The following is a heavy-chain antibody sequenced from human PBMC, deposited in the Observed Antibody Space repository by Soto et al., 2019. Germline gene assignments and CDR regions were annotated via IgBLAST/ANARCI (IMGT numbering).Heavy chain of an antibody. CDR3: AVGTGGYYHGLDV. V-gene: IGHV4-34*01. D-gene: IGHD3-10*01. J-gene: IGHJ6*02. Sequence: SETLSLTCTVSGDSFSGFFWTWIRQPPGKGLEWIGELHHTGTINYNPSLKSRVAISADTSKTHFSLRLNSVTAADTGVYFCAVGTGGYYHGLDVWGHGSPVTVSS. CDR2: LHHTGTI. CDR1: GDSFSGFF.